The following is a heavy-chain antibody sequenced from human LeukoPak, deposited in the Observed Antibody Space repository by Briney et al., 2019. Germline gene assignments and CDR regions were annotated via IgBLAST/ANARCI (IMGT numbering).Heavy chain of an antibody. V-gene: IGHV3-13*01. J-gene: IGHJ6*02. CDR1: GFTFSSYD. CDR2: IGTAGDT. Sequence: PGGSLRLSCAASGFTFSSYDMHWVRQATGKGLEWVSAIGTAGDTYYPGSVKGRFTISRANAKNSLYLQMNSLRAGDTAVYYCARADSSGYTKRYYYYGMDVWGQGTTVTVSS. D-gene: IGHD3-22*01. CDR3: ARADSSGYTKRYYYYGMDV.